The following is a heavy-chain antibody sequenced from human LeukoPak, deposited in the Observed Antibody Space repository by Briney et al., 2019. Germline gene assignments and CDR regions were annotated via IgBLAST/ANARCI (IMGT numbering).Heavy chain of an antibody. CDR2: IIPIFGTA. V-gene: IGHV1-69*13. CDR3: ARARVDCSGGGCQTYYYYGMDV. J-gene: IGHJ6*02. Sequence: SVKVSCKASGGAFSSYAISWVRQAPGQGLEWMGGIIPIFGTANYAQKFQGRVTITADESTSTAYMELSSLRSEDTAVYYCARARVDCSGGGCQTYYYYGMDVWGQGTTVTVSS. CDR1: GGAFSSYA. D-gene: IGHD2-15*01.